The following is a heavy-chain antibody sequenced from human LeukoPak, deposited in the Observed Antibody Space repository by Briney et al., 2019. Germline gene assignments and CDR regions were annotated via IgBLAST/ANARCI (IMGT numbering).Heavy chain of an antibody. CDR2: MNPNSGNT. CDR1: GYTFTSYD. V-gene: IGHV1-8*01. CDR3: ARGHSVTYYDFWSGYYSGAYYYYMDV. J-gene: IGHJ6*03. Sequence: GASVKVSCKASGYTFTSYDINWVRQATGQGLEWMGWMNPNSGNTGYAQKFQGRVTMTRNTSISTAYMGLSSLRSEDTAVYYCARGHSVTYYDFWSGYYSGAYYYYMDVWGKGTAVTVSS. D-gene: IGHD3-3*01.